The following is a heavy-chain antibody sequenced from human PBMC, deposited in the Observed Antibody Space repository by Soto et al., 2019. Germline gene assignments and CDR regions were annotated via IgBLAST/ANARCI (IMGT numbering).Heavy chain of an antibody. D-gene: IGHD1-26*01. CDR2: ISNDGNNK. CDR1: NFTFSNYG. Sequence: QVQLVESGGGVVQPGRSLRLSCAASNFTFSNYGMHWVRQAPGKGLEWVALISNDGNNKYYTDSVKGRFTISRDNSRNTLSLQMNSLRADDTAVYYCAKDGADTGTYYFDYWGQGTLITVSS. J-gene: IGHJ4*02. V-gene: IGHV3-30*18. CDR3: AKDGADTGTYYFDY.